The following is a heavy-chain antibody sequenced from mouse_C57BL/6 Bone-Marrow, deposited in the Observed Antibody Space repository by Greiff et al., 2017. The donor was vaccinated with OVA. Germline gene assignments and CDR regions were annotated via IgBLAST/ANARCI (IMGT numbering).Heavy chain of an antibody. CDR3: ALYYGSSLWWYFDV. CDR2: IYPGDGDT. J-gene: IGHJ1*03. CDR1: GYAFSSSW. Sequence: VQLQQSGPELVKPGASVKISCKASGYAFSSSWMNWVKQRPGKGLEWIGRIYPGDGDTNYNGKFKGKATLTADKSSSTAYMQLSSLTSEDSAVYFCALYYGSSLWWYFDVWGTGTTVTVSS. V-gene: IGHV1-82*01. D-gene: IGHD1-1*01.